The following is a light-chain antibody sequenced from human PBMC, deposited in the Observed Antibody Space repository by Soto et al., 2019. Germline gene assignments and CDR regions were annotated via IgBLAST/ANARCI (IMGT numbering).Light chain of an antibody. V-gene: IGKV3-15*01. CDR3: QQYNNWPRT. CDR1: QSVSSN. Sequence: EIVMTQSPATLSVSPGERATLSCGASQSVSSNLAWYQQKPGKAPRLLIYGASTRATGIPARLSGSGYGTELTITISSLQYEDFEVYYCQQYNNWPRTFGHGTQVDIK. CDR2: GAS. J-gene: IGKJ1*01.